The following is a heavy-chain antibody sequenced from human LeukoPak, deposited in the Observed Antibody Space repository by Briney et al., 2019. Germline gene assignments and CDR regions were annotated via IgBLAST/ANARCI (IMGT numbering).Heavy chain of an antibody. CDR1: GFTFSSYG. Sequence: GGSLRLSCAASGFTFSSYGMHWVRQAPGKGLEWVAVISYDGSNKYYADSVKGRFTISRDNSKNTLYLQMNSLRAEDTAVYYCAKEEDYYDSSGYYYFDYWGQGTLVTVSS. D-gene: IGHD3-22*01. J-gene: IGHJ4*02. CDR2: ISYDGSNK. V-gene: IGHV3-30*18. CDR3: AKEEDYYDSSGYYYFDY.